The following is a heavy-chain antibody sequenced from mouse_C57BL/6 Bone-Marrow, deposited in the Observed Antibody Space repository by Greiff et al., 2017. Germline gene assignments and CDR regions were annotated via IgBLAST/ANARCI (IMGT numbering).Heavy chain of an antibody. Sequence: EVKLVESGEGLVKPGGSLKLSCAASGFTFSSYAMSWVRQTPEKRLEWVAYISSGGDYIYYADTVKGRFTISRDNASNTLYLQMSSLKSEDTAMYYCTRDPNWYGNAYWGQGTLVTVSA. CDR1: GFTFSSYA. CDR2: ISSGGDYI. J-gene: IGHJ3*01. D-gene: IGHD4-1*02. V-gene: IGHV5-9-1*02. CDR3: TRDPNWYGNAY.